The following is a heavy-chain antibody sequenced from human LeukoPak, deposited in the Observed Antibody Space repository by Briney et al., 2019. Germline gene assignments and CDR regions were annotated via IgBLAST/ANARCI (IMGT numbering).Heavy chain of an antibody. Sequence: GGSLRLSCAGSGFSFSSYGMHWVRQAPGKGLEWVANIKQDGSEKYYVDSVKGRFTISRDNAKNSLYLQMNSLRAEDTAVYYCARDGIAAAGSYYYYMDVWGKGTTVTVSS. CDR3: ARDGIAAAGSYYYYMDV. J-gene: IGHJ6*03. V-gene: IGHV3-7*01. D-gene: IGHD6-13*01. CDR1: GFSFSSYG. CDR2: IKQDGSEK.